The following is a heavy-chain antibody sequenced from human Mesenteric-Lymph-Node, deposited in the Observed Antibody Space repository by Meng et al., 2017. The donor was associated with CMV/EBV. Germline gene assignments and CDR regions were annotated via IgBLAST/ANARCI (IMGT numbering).Heavy chain of an antibody. D-gene: IGHD2-2*02. CDR3: ATSHLPGGYCSRTSCYISLAY. Sequence: SVNVSCKASGGTLDNYAISWVRQAPGQGLEWMGGINPSLATINYAQKFQGRVTITTDESTTTAYMELSSLRSDDTAVYYCATSHLPGGYCSRTSCYISLAYWGQGTLVTVSS. V-gene: IGHV1-69*05. CDR1: GGTLDNYA. J-gene: IGHJ4*02. CDR2: INPSLATI.